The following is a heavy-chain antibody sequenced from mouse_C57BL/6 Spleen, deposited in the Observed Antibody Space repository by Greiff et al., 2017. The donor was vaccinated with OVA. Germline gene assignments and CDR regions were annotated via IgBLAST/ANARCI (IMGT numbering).Heavy chain of an antibody. J-gene: IGHJ2*01. Sequence: QVQLQQPGAELVRPGSSVKLSCKASGYTFTSYWMHWVKQRPIQGLEWIGNIYPSDSATHYNQKFKDKATLTVDKSSSTAYMQLSILTSEDSAVYYGARVDGYFYYFDYWGQGTTLTVSS. CDR1: GYTFTSYW. CDR3: ARVDGYFYYFDY. D-gene: IGHD2-3*01. V-gene: IGHV1-52*01. CDR2: IYPSDSAT.